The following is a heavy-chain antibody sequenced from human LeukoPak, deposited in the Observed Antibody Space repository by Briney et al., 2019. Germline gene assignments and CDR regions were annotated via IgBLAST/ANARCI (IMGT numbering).Heavy chain of an antibody. Sequence: PGGSLRLSCAASVFTISSYGMHWVRQAPGKGLEWVAVISYDGSNKYYADSVKGRFTISRDNSKNTLYLQMNSLRAEDTAVYYCAKGHDYSGSGSYDAFDIWGQGTMVTVSS. J-gene: IGHJ3*02. CDR1: VFTISSYG. CDR3: AKGHDYSGSGSYDAFDI. D-gene: IGHD3-10*01. CDR2: ISYDGSNK. V-gene: IGHV3-30*18.